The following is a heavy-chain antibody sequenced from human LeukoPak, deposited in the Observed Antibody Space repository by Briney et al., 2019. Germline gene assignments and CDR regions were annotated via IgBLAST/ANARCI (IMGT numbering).Heavy chain of an antibody. Sequence: ASVKVSCKASGGTFSSYAVSWVRQAPGQGLEWMGGITPMFGTANYAQKFQGRVTITADESTSTAYMELSSLRSEDTAVYYCVRDGSYYDSSGYYYLYWGQGTLVTVSS. CDR2: ITPMFGTA. D-gene: IGHD3-22*01. J-gene: IGHJ4*02. V-gene: IGHV1-69*13. CDR1: GGTFSSYA. CDR3: VRDGSYYDSSGYYYLY.